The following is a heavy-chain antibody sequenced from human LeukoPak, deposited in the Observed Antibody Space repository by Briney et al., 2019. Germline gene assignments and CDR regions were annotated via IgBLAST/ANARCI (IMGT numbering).Heavy chain of an antibody. J-gene: IGHJ4*02. Sequence: PETPSLTYTVSGGSISDNYRTWIPHTPGKRLGWILRIYGTGVTNYNPSLKSRVTISVDKSKNQFSVTLSSVTAADTAVYYCARTPPYAESYHFDWWGQGVLVTVSS. CDR2: IYGTGVT. CDR3: ARTPPYAESYHFDW. D-gene: IGHD2-8*01. CDR1: GGSISDNY. V-gene: IGHV4-4*07.